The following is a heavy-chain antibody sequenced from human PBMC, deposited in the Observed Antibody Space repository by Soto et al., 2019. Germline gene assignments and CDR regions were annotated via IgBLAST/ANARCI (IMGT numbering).Heavy chain of an antibody. V-gene: IGHV1-3*01. CDR1: GYTFTSYA. Sequence: QVQLVQSGAEVKKPGASVKVSCKASGYTFTSYAMHWVRQAPGQRLEWMGWINAGNGNTKYSQKFQGRVTITRDTFASTAYMELSSLRSEDTAVYYCARDGAYCGGDCAIYYYGMDVWGQGTTVTVSS. J-gene: IGHJ6*02. D-gene: IGHD2-21*02. CDR3: ARDGAYCGGDCAIYYYGMDV. CDR2: INAGNGNT.